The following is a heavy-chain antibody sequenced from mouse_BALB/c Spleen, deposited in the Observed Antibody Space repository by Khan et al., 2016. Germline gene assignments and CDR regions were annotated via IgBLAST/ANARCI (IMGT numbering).Heavy chain of an antibody. Sequence: EVQLQESGPGLVKPSQSLSLTCTVNGYSITSDYAWNWIRQFPGNKLEWMGYISYSGSTSYNPSLKSRISITRDTSKNQFFLQLNAVTTEDTATYYCARYYYGSSYLDYWGQGTTLTVSS. CDR2: ISYSGST. D-gene: IGHD1-1*01. CDR3: ARYYYGSSYLDY. J-gene: IGHJ2*01. V-gene: IGHV3-2*02. CDR1: GYSITSDYA.